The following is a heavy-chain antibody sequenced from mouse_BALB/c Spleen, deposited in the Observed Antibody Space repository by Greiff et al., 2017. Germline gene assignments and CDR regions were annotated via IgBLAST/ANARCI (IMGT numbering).Heavy chain of an antibody. CDR3: ARPSNGDGGAWYFDV. Sequence: EVKLMESGGGLVQPGGSLKLSCEASGFTFSSYTMSWVRQTPEKRLEWVAYISNGGGSTYYPDTVKGRFTISRDNAKNTLYLQMSSLKSEDTAMYYCARPSNGDGGAWYFDVWGAGTTVTVSS. V-gene: IGHV5-12-2*01. CDR1: GFTFSSYT. D-gene: IGHD4-1*01. J-gene: IGHJ1*01. CDR2: ISNGGGST.